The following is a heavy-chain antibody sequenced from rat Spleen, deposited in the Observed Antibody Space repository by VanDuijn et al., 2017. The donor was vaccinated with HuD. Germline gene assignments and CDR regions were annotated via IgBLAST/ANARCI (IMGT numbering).Heavy chain of an antibody. J-gene: IGHJ3*01. CDR2: ISSSSGT. D-gene: IGHD1-11*01. CDR3: ARQEDWFAY. CDR1: GFTFSDYG. V-gene: IGHV5-34*01. Sequence: EVQLVESGGGLVQPGRSLKLSCVASGFTFSDYGMNWIRQAPGKGLEWVAYISSSSGTIYYADTVKGRFTISRDNAKNTLYLQLSSLRSEDTALYYCARQEDWFAYWGQGTLVTVSS.